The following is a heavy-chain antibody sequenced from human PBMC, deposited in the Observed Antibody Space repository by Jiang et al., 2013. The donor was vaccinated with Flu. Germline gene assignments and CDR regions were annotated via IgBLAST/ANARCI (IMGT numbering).Heavy chain of an antibody. Sequence: TSYYMHWVRQAPGQGLEWMGIINPSGGSTSYAQKFQGRVTMTRDTSTSTVYMELSSLRSEDTAVYYCARVVGATTPFDYWGQGTLVTVSS. CDR3: ARVVGATTPFDY. CDR1: TSYY. V-gene: IGHV1-46*01. D-gene: IGHD1-26*01. CDR2: INPSGGST. J-gene: IGHJ4*02.